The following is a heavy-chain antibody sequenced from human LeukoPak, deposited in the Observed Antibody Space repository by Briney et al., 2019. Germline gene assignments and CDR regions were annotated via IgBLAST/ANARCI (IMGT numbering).Heavy chain of an antibody. CDR2: IYYSGST. Sequence: GSLRLSCAASGFTFSSYSMNWVRQAPGKGLEWIGYIYYSGSTNYNPSLKSRVTISVDTSKNQFSLKLSSVTAADTAVYYCARDRRYYDTSGTVYYDAMDVWGQGTTVTVSS. V-gene: IGHV4-59*01. D-gene: IGHD3-22*01. CDR1: GFTFSSYS. CDR3: ARDRRYYDTSGTVYYDAMDV. J-gene: IGHJ6*02.